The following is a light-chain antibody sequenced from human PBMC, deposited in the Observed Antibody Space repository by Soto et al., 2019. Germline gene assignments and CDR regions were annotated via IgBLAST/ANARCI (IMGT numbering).Light chain of an antibody. CDR2: DTS. V-gene: IGKV3-20*01. Sequence: EVELTQSPGTLSLSPGERATLSCRASQSVSSSHLAWYQQKRGQAPRLLIYDTSTRATGIPDRFSGSGSGTDFTLTISRLEPEDFAVYHCQQYGASPWTFGQGPKVDIK. J-gene: IGKJ1*01. CDR3: QQYGASPWT. CDR1: QSVSSSH.